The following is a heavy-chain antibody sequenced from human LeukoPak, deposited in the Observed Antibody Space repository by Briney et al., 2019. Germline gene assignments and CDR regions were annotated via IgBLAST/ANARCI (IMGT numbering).Heavy chain of an antibody. J-gene: IGHJ4*02. CDR3: ATDISGGDWPDY. CDR1: AFTFSSYG. D-gene: IGHD2-21*02. CDR2: ISYDGSDK. Sequence: GGSLRLSCAASAFTFSSYGMHWVRQAPGKGLEWVALISYDGSDKYYADSVKGRFTISRNNSKNTLYLQMNSLRADDTAVYYCATDISGGDWPDYWGQGTLVTVSS. V-gene: IGHV3-30*03.